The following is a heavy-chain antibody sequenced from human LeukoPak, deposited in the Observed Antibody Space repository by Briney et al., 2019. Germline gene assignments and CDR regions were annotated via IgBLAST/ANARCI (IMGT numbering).Heavy chain of an antibody. J-gene: IGHJ4*02. D-gene: IGHD6-19*01. V-gene: IGHV4-59*12. CDR2: IYQNGST. Sequence: SETLSLTCTVSGASFSRYFWSWVRQPPGKGLEWIGHIYQNGSTNLNPSLKSRVTLSIDTSKSQFSLNLTSMSVADTAVYYCVRDRAPSQWLGLGHWGPGTLVTVSS. CDR1: GASFSRYF. CDR3: VRDRAPSQWLGLGH.